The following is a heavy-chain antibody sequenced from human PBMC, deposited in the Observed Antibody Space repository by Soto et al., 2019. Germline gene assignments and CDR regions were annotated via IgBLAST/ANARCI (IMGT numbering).Heavy chain of an antibody. CDR1: GGSVSSGSYY. CDR3: ARASTIFGVVLHD. J-gene: IGHJ4*02. Sequence: SETLSLTCTVSGGSVSSGSYYWSWIRQPPGKGLEWIGYIYYSGSTNYNPSLKSRVTISVDTSKNQFSLKLSSVTAADTAVYYCARASTIFGVVLHDWGQGTLVTVSS. V-gene: IGHV4-61*01. CDR2: IYYSGST. D-gene: IGHD3-3*01.